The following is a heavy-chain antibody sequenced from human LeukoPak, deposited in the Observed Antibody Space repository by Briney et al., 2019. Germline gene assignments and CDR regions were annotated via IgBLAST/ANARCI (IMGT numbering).Heavy chain of an antibody. J-gene: IGHJ4*02. V-gene: IGHV4-38-2*02. CDR2: IYHSGGT. CDR3: AREGQLWFFFDY. Sequence: GSLRLSCAASGFTFSSYWMSWVRQPPGKGLEWIGSIYHSGGTYYNPSLKSRVTISVDTSKNQFSLKLSSVTAADTAVYYCAREGQLWFFFDYWGQGTLVTVSS. CDR1: GFTFSSYW. D-gene: IGHD5-18*01.